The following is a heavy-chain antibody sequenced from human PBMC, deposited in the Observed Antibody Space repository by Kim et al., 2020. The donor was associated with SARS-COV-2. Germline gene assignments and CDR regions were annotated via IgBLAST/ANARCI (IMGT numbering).Heavy chain of an antibody. J-gene: IGHJ5*02. Sequence: SETLSLTCAVSGGSISSYYWSWIRQPAGKGLEWIGRIYTSGSTNYNPSLKSRVTMSVDTSKKQFSLKLSSVPAADTAVYYCASGGPRGIPMVPEGFDPWGQGTLVTVSS. CDR2: IYTSGST. CDR3: ASGGPRGIPMVPEGFDP. V-gene: IGHV4-4*07. D-gene: IGHD3-10*01. CDR1: GGSISSYY.